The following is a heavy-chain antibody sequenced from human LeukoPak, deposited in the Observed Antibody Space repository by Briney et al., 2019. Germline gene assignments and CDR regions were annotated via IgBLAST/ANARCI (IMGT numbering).Heavy chain of an antibody. CDR1: GFTFSSIY. CDR3: ASGGYGDYVLNY. D-gene: IGHD4-17*01. V-gene: IGHV3-53*01. CDR2: IYSAGNT. Sequence: GGSLRLSCAASGFTFSSIYMSWVRQAPGKGLEWVSVIYSAGNTYYSDAVKGGVTISRDYSKNMLYLQMNSLRADDTAVYYCASGGYGDYVLNYWGQGTLVTVSS. J-gene: IGHJ4*02.